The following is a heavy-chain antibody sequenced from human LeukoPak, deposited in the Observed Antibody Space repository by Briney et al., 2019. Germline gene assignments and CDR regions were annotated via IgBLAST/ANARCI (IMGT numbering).Heavy chain of an antibody. V-gene: IGHV3-23*01. CDR3: ARDGYNFLFDY. Sequence: GGSLRLSCAASGFTFSSYAMSWVRQAPGKGLEWVSAISGSGGSTYYADSVKGRFTISRDNAKNSLYLQMNSLRAEDTAVYYCARDGYNFLFDYWGQGTLVTVPS. J-gene: IGHJ4*02. CDR2: ISGSGGST. CDR1: GFTFSSYA. D-gene: IGHD5-24*01.